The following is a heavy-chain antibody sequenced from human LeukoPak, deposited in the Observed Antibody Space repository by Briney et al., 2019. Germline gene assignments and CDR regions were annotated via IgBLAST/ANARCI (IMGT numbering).Heavy chain of an antibody. J-gene: IGHJ4*02. V-gene: IGHV1-8*01. Sequence: GASVKVSCKASGYTFTSYDIHWVRQATGQGLEWMGWMNPNSGNTGYAQKFQGRVTMTRNTSISTAYMELSSLRSEDTAVYYCALPMGGCSGGSCYTDYWGQGTLVTVSS. CDR3: ALPMGGCSGGSCYTDY. CDR2: MNPNSGNT. D-gene: IGHD2-15*01. CDR1: GYTFTSYD.